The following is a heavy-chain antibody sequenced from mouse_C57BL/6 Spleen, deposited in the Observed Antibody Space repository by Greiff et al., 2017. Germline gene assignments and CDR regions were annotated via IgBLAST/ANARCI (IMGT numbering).Heavy chain of an antibody. D-gene: IGHD1-1*01. CDR1: GYAFSSSW. V-gene: IGHV1-82*01. CDR3: ASYYYYFDY. Sequence: VQLQESGPELVKPGASVKISCKASGYAFSSSWMNWVKQRPGKGLEWIGRIYPGDGDTNYNGKFKGKATLTADKSSSTAYMQLSSLTSEDSAVYFCASYYYYFDYWGQGTTLTVSS. CDR2: IYPGDGDT. J-gene: IGHJ2*01.